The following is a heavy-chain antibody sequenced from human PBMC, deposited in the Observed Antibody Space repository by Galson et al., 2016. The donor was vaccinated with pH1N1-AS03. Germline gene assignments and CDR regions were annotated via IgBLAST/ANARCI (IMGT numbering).Heavy chain of an antibody. CDR2: IGSSGRTI. V-gene: IGHV3-48*01. D-gene: IGHD2-2*01. Sequence: SLRLSCAASVSLSGYSVNWVRQAPGKGLEWVAYIGSSGRTISYADSVKGRFTVSRDSGKNSVELQMNNLGAEDTAVYYCASPSMPLHAFDIWGQGTLVTVSS. J-gene: IGHJ3*02. CDR3: ASPSMPLHAFDI. CDR1: VSLSGYS.